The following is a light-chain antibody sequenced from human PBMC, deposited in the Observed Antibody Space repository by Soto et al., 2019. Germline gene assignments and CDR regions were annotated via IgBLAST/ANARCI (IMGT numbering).Light chain of an antibody. V-gene: IGKV1-12*01. J-gene: IGKJ5*01. Sequence: DIQVTQSPSSVSASVGDRVTITCRASQGLVNWLAWYQQKPGKAPKLLIYAASSFQSGVPSRFSGSGSGTDFTLIIRSLQPEDFASYYCQQSYSTQISFGQGTRLEIK. CDR1: QGLVNW. CDR2: AAS. CDR3: QQSYSTQIS.